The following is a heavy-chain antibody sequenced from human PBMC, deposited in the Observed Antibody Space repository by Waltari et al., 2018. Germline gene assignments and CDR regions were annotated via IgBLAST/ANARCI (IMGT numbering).Heavy chain of an antibody. J-gene: IGHJ4*02. Sequence: QVQLVQSGAEVKKPGASVKVSCTASGYPFTSYAMHWVRQAPGQRLEWVGWINAVNGNTKYAQTFQGRVTITRDTSASTAYMELSSLESEYTAVYYCASGDSSGYRGYWGQGTLVTVSS. V-gene: IGHV1-3*01. CDR2: INAVNGNT. D-gene: IGHD3-22*01. CDR3: ASGDSSGYRGY. CDR1: GYPFTSYA.